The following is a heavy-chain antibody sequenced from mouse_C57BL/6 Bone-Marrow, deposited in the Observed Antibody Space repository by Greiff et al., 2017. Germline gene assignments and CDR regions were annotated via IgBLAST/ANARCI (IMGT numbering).Heavy chain of an antibody. D-gene: IGHD1-1*01. CDR2: IHPNSGST. CDR3: ARNYGSSSGDD. Sequence: QVQLKESGPELVKPGASVKLSCKASGYTFTSYDINWVKQRPGQGLEWIGMIHPNSGSTNYNEKFKSKATLTVDKSSSTAYMQLSSLTSEASAVYYCARNYGSSSGDDWGQGTTLTVSS. J-gene: IGHJ2*01. CDR1: GYTFTSYD. V-gene: IGHV1-64*01.